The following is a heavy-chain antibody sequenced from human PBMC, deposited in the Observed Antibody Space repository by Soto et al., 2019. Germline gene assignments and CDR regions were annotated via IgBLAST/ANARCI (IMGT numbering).Heavy chain of an antibody. CDR2: ISSSSGTI. V-gene: IGHV3-48*02. J-gene: IGHJ4*02. CDR1: GFTFSDYS. CDR3: TRGGMVALPAATY. D-gene: IGHD2-2*01. Sequence: GGSLRLSCTASGFTFSDYSMSWVRQAPGKGLEWVSYISSSSGTIYYIDSVKGRFTISRDNAKNSLYLQMNGVRDEDTAVYYCTRGGMVALPAATYWGQGTLVTVSS.